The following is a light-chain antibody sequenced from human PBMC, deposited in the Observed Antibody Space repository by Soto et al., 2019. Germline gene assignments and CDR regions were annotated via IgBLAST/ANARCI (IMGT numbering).Light chain of an antibody. V-gene: IGLV1-40*01. Sequence: QAVVTQPPSVSGAPGKRVTISCTVSSSNIGAGYDVHWYQQLPGTAPKLLIYGNSNRPSGVPDRFSGYKSGTSASLAITGLQAEDEADYYCQSYDSSMCGVVFGGGTKLTVL. CDR1: SSNIGAGYD. CDR3: QSYDSSMCGVV. J-gene: IGLJ2*01. CDR2: GNS.